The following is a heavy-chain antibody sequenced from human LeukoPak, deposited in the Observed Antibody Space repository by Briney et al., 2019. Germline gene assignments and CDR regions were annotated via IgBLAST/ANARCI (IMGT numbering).Heavy chain of an antibody. V-gene: IGHV1-46*01. CDR2: INPSGGST. D-gene: IGHD3-22*01. CDR3: ARGGPKYYYDSSGYYYFDY. Sequence: ASVKVSCKASGYTFTSYYMHWVRQAPGQGLEWMGLINPSGGSTVYAQKVQGRVTMTRDTSTSTVYMELSSLRSEGTAVYYCARGGPKYYYDSSGYYYFDYWGQGTLVTVSS. J-gene: IGHJ4*02. CDR1: GYTFTSYY.